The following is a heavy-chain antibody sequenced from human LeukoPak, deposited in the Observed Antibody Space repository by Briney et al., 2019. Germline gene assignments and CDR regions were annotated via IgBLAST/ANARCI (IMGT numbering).Heavy chain of an antibody. CDR1: GGSISSYY. Sequence: SETLSLTCTVSGGSISSYYWGWIRQPPGKGLEWIGYIYYSGSTNYNPSLKSRVTISVDASKNQFSLKLSSVTAADTAVYYCARFLYSSSYAFDIWGQGTMVTVSS. V-gene: IGHV4-59*01. D-gene: IGHD6-13*01. J-gene: IGHJ3*02. CDR3: ARFLYSSSYAFDI. CDR2: IYYSGST.